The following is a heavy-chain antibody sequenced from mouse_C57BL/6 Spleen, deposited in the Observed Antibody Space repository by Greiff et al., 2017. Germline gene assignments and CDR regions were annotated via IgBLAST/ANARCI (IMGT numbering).Heavy chain of an antibody. CDR1: GYAFTNYL. V-gene: IGHV1-54*01. D-gene: IGHD2-2*01. J-gene: IGHJ3*01. Sequence: VQLQQSGAELVRPGTSVKVSCKASGYAFTNYLIEWVKQRPGQGLVWIGVIIPGSGGTNYNEKFKGKAPLTADKSSSTAYMQLSSLTSEDAAVYCGGRTGGYAPFAYWGQGTLVTVSA. CDR2: IIPGSGGT. CDR3: GRTGGYAPFAY.